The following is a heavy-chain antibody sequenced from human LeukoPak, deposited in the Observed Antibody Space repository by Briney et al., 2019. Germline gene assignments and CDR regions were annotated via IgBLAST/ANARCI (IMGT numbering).Heavy chain of an antibody. J-gene: IGHJ4*02. V-gene: IGHV3-23*01. Sequence: PGGSLRLSCAASGFTFSTYAMIWVRQAPGKRLEWVSAVTGNSGYTYCADSVKGRFTISRDNSKNTLYLQMNSLRAEDTAVYYCAKGGTLYSSSWYFASLDRPDRGPDYWGQGTLVTVSS. D-gene: IGHD6-13*01. CDR3: AKGGTLYSSSWYFASLDRPDRGPDY. CDR2: VTGNSGYT. CDR1: GFTFSTYA.